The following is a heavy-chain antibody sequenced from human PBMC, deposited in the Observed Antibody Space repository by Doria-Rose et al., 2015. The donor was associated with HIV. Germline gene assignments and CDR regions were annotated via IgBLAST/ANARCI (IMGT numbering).Heavy chain of an antibody. V-gene: IGHV1-69*02. D-gene: IGHD3-16*01. CDR2: IIPILDIV. CDR1: GGTFSSYT. Sequence: ESGSEVKKPGSSVKVSCKASGGTFSSYTISWVRQAPGQGLEWMGRIIPILDIVNYALRFQGRVTVTADESTSTAYMELSSLRSEDTAIYYCARQGERSSFDYWGQGTLVSVS. CDR3: ARQGERSSFDY. J-gene: IGHJ4*02.